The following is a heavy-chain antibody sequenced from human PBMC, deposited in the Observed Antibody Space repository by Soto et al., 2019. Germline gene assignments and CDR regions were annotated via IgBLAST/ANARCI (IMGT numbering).Heavy chain of an antibody. CDR1: GGSISSGDYY. D-gene: IGHD2-21*01. J-gene: IGHJ5*02. CDR2: IYYDGTT. V-gene: IGHV4-30-4*08. Sequence: QVQLQESGPGLVKPSETLSLTCTVSGGSISSGDYYRTWIRQPPGKGLECLGYIYYDGTTYYNPSRKSRLTMSIDTSKNQFSLKLNCLTAAYTAVYYCARDRRWLSRGPNNWFDPWGQGTLVTVSS. CDR3: ARDRRWLSRGPNNWFDP.